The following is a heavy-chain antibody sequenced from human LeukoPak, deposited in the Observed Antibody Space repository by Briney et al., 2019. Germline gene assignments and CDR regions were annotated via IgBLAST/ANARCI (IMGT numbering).Heavy chain of an antibody. CDR2: ITGDGSGA. Sequence: GGSLRLSCVASGFTFSGSWMHWVRQAPGKGLVWVSRITGDGSGATYADSVKGRFTISRDNAKNTVYLQMNSLRDEDTAVYYCARFLMVTAGDYWGQGTPVTVSS. V-gene: IGHV3-74*01. CDR1: GFTFSGSW. D-gene: IGHD2-21*02. CDR3: ARFLMVTAGDY. J-gene: IGHJ4*02.